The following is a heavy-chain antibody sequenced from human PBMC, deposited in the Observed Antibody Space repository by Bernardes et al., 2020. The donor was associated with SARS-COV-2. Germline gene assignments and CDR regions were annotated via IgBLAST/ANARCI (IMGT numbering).Heavy chain of an antibody. D-gene: IGHD3-22*01. CDR3: AKKGASSGYYPLDN. CDR1: GFTFSDYH. V-gene: IGHV3-72*01. Sequence: GGSLRLSCAASGFTFSDYHMDWVRQAPGKGLEWVGRSKNKADSYTTEYAASVRGRFTISRDNSMNSLYLQMNSLTTEDTAVYYCAKKGASSGYYPLDNWGQGTLVTVSS. J-gene: IGHJ4*02. CDR2: SKNKADSYTT.